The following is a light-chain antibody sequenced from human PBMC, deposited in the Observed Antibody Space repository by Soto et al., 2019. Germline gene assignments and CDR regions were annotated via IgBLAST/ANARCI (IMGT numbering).Light chain of an antibody. Sequence: QSVLTQPPSASGTPGQSVTISCSGSSSNIGSSTVNWYQQLPGMAPKLLIYSNDRRPSGVPDRFSGSKSGTSASLAISGLQSEDEADYYCAAWDDRLNGPVFGGGTKLTVL. CDR3: AAWDDRLNGPV. CDR2: SND. CDR1: SSNIGSST. J-gene: IGLJ3*02. V-gene: IGLV1-44*01.